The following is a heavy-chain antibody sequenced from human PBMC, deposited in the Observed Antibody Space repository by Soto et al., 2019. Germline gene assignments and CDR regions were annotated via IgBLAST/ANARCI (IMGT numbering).Heavy chain of an antibody. CDR1: GFTFSSYA. J-gene: IGHJ4*02. V-gene: IGHV3-30-3*01. CDR2: ISYDGSNK. Sequence: ESGGGVVQPGRSLRLSCAASGFTFSSYAMHWVRQAPGKGLEWVAVISYDGSNKYYADSVKGRFTISRDNSKNTLYLQMNSLRAEDTAVYYCARDHLYYDILTGYFGYWGQGTLVTVSS. CDR3: ARDHLYYDILTGYFGY. D-gene: IGHD3-9*01.